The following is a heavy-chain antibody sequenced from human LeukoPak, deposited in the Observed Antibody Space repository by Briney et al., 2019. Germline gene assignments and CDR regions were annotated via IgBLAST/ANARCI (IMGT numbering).Heavy chain of an antibody. J-gene: IGHJ4*02. CDR3: AHVNYDYVWGSYSLFDY. D-gene: IGHD3-16*01. V-gene: IGHV2-5*02. CDR2: IYWDDDK. CDR1: GFSLRTRGVG. Sequence: ESGPTLVNPPQTLTLTCTFSGFSLRTRGVGVGWIRQPPGKALEWLALIYWDDDKRYSPSLKSRLTITKDTSKNQVVLTMTYMDPVDTATYYCAHVNYDYVWGSYSLFDYWGQGTLVTVSS.